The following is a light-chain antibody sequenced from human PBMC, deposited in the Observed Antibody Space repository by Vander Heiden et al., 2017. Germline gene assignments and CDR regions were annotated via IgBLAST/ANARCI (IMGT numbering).Light chain of an antibody. J-gene: IGLJ3*02. Sequence: SYVLTQPSSVSVAPGQTATITCGGDKLETKSVHWYQQKARQAPVLVVYDVSDRPSGIPERFTGSKSGNMATLTISGVEAGDEADCYCLVWDGYTDHWVFGGGTKLTVL. CDR1: KLETKS. CDR2: DVS. CDR3: LVWDGYTDHWV. V-gene: IGLV3-21*02.